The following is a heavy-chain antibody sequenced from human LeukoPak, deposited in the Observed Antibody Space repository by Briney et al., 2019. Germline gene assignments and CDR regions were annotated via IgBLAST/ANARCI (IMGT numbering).Heavy chain of an antibody. V-gene: IGHV3-23*01. CDR3: AKDRGSSSWYLNYYYMDV. Sequence: PGGTLRLSCAASGFTFSSYGMSWVRQAPGKGLEWVSAISGSGGSTYYADSVKGRFTISRDNSKNTLYLQMNSLRAEDTAVYYCAKDRGSSSWYLNYYYMDVWGKGTTVTISS. J-gene: IGHJ6*03. CDR1: GFTFSSYG. D-gene: IGHD6-13*01. CDR2: ISGSGGST.